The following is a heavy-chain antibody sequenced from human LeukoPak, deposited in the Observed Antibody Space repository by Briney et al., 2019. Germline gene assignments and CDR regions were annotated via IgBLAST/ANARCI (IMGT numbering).Heavy chain of an antibody. CDR1: GFIFSDYV. CDR2: ISGSGDTT. CDR3: VRDRGTYRPIDY. J-gene: IGHJ4*02. D-gene: IGHD1-26*01. Sequence: PGGSLRLSCAASGFIFSDYVMSWVRRAPGKGLECVSVISGSGDTTYYADSVKGRFTISRDNSKNTLYLQMNSLRAEDTAIYYCVRDRGTYRPIDYWGQGTLVTVSS. V-gene: IGHV3-23*01.